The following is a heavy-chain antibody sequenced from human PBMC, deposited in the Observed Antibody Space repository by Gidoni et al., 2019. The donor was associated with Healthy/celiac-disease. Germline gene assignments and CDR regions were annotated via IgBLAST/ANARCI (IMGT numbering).Heavy chain of an antibody. Sequence: EVQLVESGGGLVKPGGSLRLSCAASGFTFSSYSMNWVRQAPGKGLEWVSSISSSSSYIYYADSVKGRFTISRDNAKNSLYLQMNSLRAEDTAVYYCARLPGGSSGYHDYWGQGTLVTVSS. D-gene: IGHD3-22*01. CDR3: ARLPGGSSGYHDY. CDR2: ISSSSSYI. V-gene: IGHV3-21*01. CDR1: GFTFSSYS. J-gene: IGHJ4*02.